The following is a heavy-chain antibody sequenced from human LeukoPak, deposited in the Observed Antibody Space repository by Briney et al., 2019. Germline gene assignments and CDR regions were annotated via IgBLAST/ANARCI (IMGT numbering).Heavy chain of an antibody. J-gene: IGHJ5*02. CDR3: AKGGSNGWYADH. Sequence: GGXXRLSCVASGFTFDDYSMHWVRQAPGKGLEWGSGISWNSATIAYADSVKGRFTISRDNAKNSLYLQMNSLRPEDMALYYCAKGGSNGWYADHWGQGTLVTVSS. CDR2: ISWNSATI. D-gene: IGHD6-19*01. CDR1: GFTFDDYS. V-gene: IGHV3-9*03.